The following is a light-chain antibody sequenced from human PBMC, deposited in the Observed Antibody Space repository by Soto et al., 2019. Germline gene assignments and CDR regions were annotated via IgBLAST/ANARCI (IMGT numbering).Light chain of an antibody. Sequence: EVVLTQSPATLSSFPGDRATLSCRASQSVNIHLAWYQQKPGQAPRLLIYGASARATGIPAKFSGSGSGTEFTLTISSLQSEDFAVYYCQQYNKWPRTFGQGTKVDIK. CDR1: QSVNIH. V-gene: IGKV3D-15*01. CDR3: QQYNKWPRT. CDR2: GAS. J-gene: IGKJ1*01.